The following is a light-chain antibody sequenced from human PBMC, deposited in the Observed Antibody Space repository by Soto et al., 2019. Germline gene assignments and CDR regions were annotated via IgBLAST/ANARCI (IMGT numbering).Light chain of an antibody. V-gene: IGKV1-9*01. J-gene: IGKJ3*01. CDR1: QGISSY. CDR3: QQLGG. Sequence: DIQLTQSPSFLSASVGDRVTITCRASQGISSYLAWYQQKPGKAPKLLIYAASTLQSGVPSRFSGSGSGTEFTLTISSLQPEDFATYYCQQLGGFGPGTKVDIK. CDR2: AAS.